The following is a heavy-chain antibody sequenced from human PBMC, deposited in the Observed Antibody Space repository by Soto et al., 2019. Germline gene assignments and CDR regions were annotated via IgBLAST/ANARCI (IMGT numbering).Heavy chain of an antibody. D-gene: IGHD1-26*01. CDR1: GGSISPYY. V-gene: IGHV4-59*01. J-gene: IGHJ3*02. CDR3: ARAAVGDSYHDTFDI. Sequence: QVQLQESGPGLVKPSETLSLTCTVSGGSISPYYWSWIRQPPGKGLEWIGNIYYSWSTSNNPSLKSRVTITVDTSRSQFSLSLGSVTAADTAVYYCARAAVGDSYHDTFDIWGQRTKVTVSS. CDR2: IYYSWST.